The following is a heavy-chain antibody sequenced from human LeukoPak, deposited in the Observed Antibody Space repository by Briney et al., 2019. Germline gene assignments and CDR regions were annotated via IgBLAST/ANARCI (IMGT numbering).Heavy chain of an antibody. CDR3: ASLWFGEPG. CDR1: GYTFTDFG. CDR2: IIPIFGTA. Sequence: SVKVSCKASGYTFTDFGISWVRQAPGQGLEWMGGIIPIFGTANYAQKFQGRVTITADGSTSTAYMELSSLRSEDTAVYYCASLWFGEPGWGQGTLVTVSS. J-gene: IGHJ4*02. D-gene: IGHD3-10*01. V-gene: IGHV1-69*13.